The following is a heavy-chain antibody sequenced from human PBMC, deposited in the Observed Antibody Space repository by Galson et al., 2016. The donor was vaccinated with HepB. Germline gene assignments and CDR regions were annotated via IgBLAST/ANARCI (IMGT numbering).Heavy chain of an antibody. D-gene: IGHD1-26*01. Sequence: SLRLSCAVSGFTLVGNGFSWVRQAPGKGLEWVSDIVRGGNTFYADSVKGRFTISKDIPKNTLYLQMNSLRVEDTAIYYCSGHGGGSAWGQGTLVTVSS. V-gene: IGHV3-23*01. J-gene: IGHJ4*02. CDR1: GFTLVGNG. CDR2: IVRGGNT. CDR3: SGHGGGSA.